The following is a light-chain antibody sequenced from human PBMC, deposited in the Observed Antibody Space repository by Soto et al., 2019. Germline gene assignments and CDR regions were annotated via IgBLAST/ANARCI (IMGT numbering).Light chain of an antibody. CDR3: QTWGAGHVV. J-gene: IGLJ2*01. CDR1: SGHSSYA. Sequence: QLVLTQSPSASASPGASVKLTCTLSSGHSSYAIAWHQQQPEKGPRYLMKVKSDGSHTKGGGIPDRFSGSSSGAERYLTISSLQSEDEADYYCQTWGAGHVVFGGGTKLTVL. CDR2: VKSDGSH. V-gene: IGLV4-69*01.